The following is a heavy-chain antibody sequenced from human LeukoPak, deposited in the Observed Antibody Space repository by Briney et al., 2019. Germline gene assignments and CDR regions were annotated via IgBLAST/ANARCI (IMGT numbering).Heavy chain of an antibody. CDR1: GDSVSSNSAA. Sequence: SQTLSLTCAISGDSVSSNSAAWNWIRQSPSRGLEWLGRTYYKSKWYNDYAVSVKSRITINPDTSKNQFSLQLNSVTPEDTAVYYCARVGPRESSGWYLGFDYWGQGTLVTVSS. CDR3: ARVGPRESSGWYLGFDY. J-gene: IGHJ4*02. CDR2: TYYKSKWYN. V-gene: IGHV6-1*01. D-gene: IGHD6-19*01.